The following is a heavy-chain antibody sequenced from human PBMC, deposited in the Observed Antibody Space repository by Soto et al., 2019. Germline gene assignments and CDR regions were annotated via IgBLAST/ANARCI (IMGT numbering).Heavy chain of an antibody. CDR3: ARDPLHHGSTFDY. V-gene: IGHV3-11*01. Sequence: QVQLVESGGGLVKPGGPLRLSCATSGFTFSDYYMSWIRQPPGKGLEWISYITSSGGTIYYADSVKGRFTISRDNAKNSLYLQMNGLRAEDTAVYYCARDPLHHGSTFDYWGQGTLVTVSS. CDR2: ITSSGGTI. D-gene: IGHD3-10*01. CDR1: GFTFSDYY. J-gene: IGHJ4*02.